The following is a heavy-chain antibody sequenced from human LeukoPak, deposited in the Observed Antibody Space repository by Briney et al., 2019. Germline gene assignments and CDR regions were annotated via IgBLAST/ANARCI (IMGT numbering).Heavy chain of an antibody. CDR1: GYTFTSYY. Sequence: GASVKVSCKASGYTFTSYYMHWVRQAPGQGLEWMGGIIPIFGTANYAQKFQGRVTITADKSTSTAYMELSSLRSEDTAVYYCARDANYDILTGYFTITDAFDIWGQGTMVTVSS. D-gene: IGHD3-9*01. CDR2: IIPIFGTA. CDR3: ARDANYDILTGYFTITDAFDI. J-gene: IGHJ3*02. V-gene: IGHV1-69*06.